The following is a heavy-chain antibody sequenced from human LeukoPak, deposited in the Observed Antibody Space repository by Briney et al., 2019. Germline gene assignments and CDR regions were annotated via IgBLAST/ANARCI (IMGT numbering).Heavy chain of an antibody. CDR1: GFTFTNYA. Sequence: GGSLRLSCAASGFTFTNYAINWVRQAPGKGLEWVSSISGSGGSAIYADSVKGRFTISRDNSKNTVRLQMNSLRADDTAVYFCARRYCTSTSCYNSDYWGQGTLVTVSS. CDR2: ISGSGGSA. J-gene: IGHJ4*02. CDR3: ARRYCTSTSCYNSDY. D-gene: IGHD2-2*01. V-gene: IGHV3-23*01.